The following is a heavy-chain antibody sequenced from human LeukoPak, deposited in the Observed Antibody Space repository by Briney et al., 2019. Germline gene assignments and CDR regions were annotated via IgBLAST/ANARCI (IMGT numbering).Heavy chain of an antibody. V-gene: IGHV4-4*07. CDR1: GGSISSYY. CDR2: IYTSGST. Sequence: PSETLSLTCTASGGSISSYYWSWIRQPAGKGLEWIGRIYTSGSTNYNPSLKSRVTISVDKSKNQFSLKLNSVTAADTAVYYCASGLRTGDWFDPWGQGTLVTVSS. D-gene: IGHD1-1*01. CDR3: ASGLRTGDWFDP. J-gene: IGHJ5*02.